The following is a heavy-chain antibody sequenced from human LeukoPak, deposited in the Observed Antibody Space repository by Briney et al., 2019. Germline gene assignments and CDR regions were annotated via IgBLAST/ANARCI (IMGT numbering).Heavy chain of an antibody. CDR2: INHSGGT. CDR1: GGSFSGYY. J-gene: IGHJ6*02. D-gene: IGHD6-13*01. Sequence: PSETLSLTCAVYGGSFSGYYWSWIRQPPGKGLEWIGEINHSGGTNYNPSLKSRVTISVDTSKNQFSLKLSSVTAADTAVYYCARGPASSWYGTNYYGMDVWGQGTTVTVSS. V-gene: IGHV4-34*01. CDR3: ARGPASSWYGTNYYGMDV.